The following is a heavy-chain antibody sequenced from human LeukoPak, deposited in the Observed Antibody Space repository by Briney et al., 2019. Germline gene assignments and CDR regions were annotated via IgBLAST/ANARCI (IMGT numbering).Heavy chain of an antibody. Sequence: SVKLSFKASGATFSIYAISWVRQSPGQGLEWMGRIIPIFGIANYAQKFQGRVTITADKSTSKAYLELSSRRSEDTAVYYCAREGPIMAPAPMDYWGQGTLVTVSS. V-gene: IGHV1-69*04. CDR1: GATFSIYA. CDR2: IIPIFGIA. CDR3: AREGPIMAPAPMDY. D-gene: IGHD5-12*01. J-gene: IGHJ4*02.